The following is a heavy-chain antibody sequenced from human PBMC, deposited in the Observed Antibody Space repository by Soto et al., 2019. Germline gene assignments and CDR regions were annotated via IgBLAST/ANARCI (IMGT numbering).Heavy chain of an antibody. V-gene: IGHV4-61*01. Sequence: SETLSLTCTVSGGSVSSGSYYWSWIRQPPGKGLEWVGYIYYSGSTNYNPSLNSRVTITVDTSNNQFSLKLSSVPAADTAVYYCARDLYSSSARLGNLDYWGQGTLVTVSS. CDR2: IYYSGST. CDR1: GGSVSSGSYY. D-gene: IGHD6-6*01. CDR3: ARDLYSSSARLGNLDY. J-gene: IGHJ4*02.